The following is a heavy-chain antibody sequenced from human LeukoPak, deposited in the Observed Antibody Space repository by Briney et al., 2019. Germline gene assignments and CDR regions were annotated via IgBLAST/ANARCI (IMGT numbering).Heavy chain of an antibody. CDR3: ARRSSGGGLFDY. CDR2: IFYSGNT. Sequence: SETLSLTCTVSGGSISSSSYYWGWIRQPPGKGLEWIGSIFYSGNTYYNASLKSRVTISVDTSKNHFSLKLSSVSSADTAVYYCARRSSGGGLFDYWGQGTLVTVSS. D-gene: IGHD3-22*01. V-gene: IGHV4-39*02. CDR1: GGSISSSSYY. J-gene: IGHJ4*02.